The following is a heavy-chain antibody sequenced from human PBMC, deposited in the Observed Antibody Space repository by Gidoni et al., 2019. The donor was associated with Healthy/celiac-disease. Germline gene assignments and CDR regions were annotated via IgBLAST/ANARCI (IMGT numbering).Heavy chain of an antibody. CDR2: INHSGST. J-gene: IGHJ4*02. CDR3: ARMTMVLSGLDY. V-gene: IGHV4-34*01. D-gene: IGHD3-10*01. CDR1: GGSFSGYY. Sequence: QVQLQQWGAGLLKPSETLSLTCAFYGGSFSGYYWSWIRQPPGKGLEWIGEINHSGSTNYNPSLKSRVTISVDTSKNQFSLKLSSVTAADTAVYYCARMTMVLSGLDYWGQGTLVTVSS.